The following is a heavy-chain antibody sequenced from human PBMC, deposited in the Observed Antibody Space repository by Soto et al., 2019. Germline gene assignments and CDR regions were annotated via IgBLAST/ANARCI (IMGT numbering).Heavy chain of an antibody. CDR2: ISYDGSNK. CDR3: AKDSEYSSSLGCMDV. J-gene: IGHJ6*02. V-gene: IGHV3-30*18. D-gene: IGHD6-6*01. Sequence: GGSLRLSCAASGFTFSSYGMHWVRQAPGKGLEWVAVISYDGSNKYYADSVKGRFTISRDNSKNTLYLQMNSLRAEDTAVYYWAKDSEYSSSLGCMDVGAQGPRSTVPS. CDR1: GFTFSSYG.